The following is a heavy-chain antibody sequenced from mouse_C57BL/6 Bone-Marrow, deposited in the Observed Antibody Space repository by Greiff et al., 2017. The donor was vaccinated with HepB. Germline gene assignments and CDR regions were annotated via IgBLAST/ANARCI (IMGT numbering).Heavy chain of an antibody. Sequence: EVMLVESGGGLVQPGGSLSLSCAASGFTFTDYYMSWVRQPPGKALEWLGFIRNKANGYTTEYSASVKGRFTISRDNSQSILYLQMNALRAEDSATYYCARYGWYNYFDYWGQGTTLTVSS. CDR3: ARYGWYNYFDY. CDR2: IRNKANGYTT. J-gene: IGHJ2*01. V-gene: IGHV7-3*01. D-gene: IGHD2-1*01. CDR1: GFTFTDYY.